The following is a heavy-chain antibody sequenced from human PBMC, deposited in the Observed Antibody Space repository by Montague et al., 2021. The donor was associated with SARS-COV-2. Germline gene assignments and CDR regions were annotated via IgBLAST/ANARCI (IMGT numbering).Heavy chain of an antibody. V-gene: IGHV3-7*03. Sequence: NDKYYVESVKGRFTISRDNARNSLYLQLNNLRAEDTAVYYCARDPNWGAHWGQGNLVTVSS. CDR3: ARDPNWGAH. J-gene: IGHJ4*02. D-gene: IGHD7-27*01. CDR2: NDK.